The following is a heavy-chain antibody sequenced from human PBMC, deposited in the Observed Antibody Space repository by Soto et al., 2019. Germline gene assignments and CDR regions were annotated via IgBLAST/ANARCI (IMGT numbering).Heavy chain of an antibody. Sequence: PGGSLRLACAASGFTFSSYGMHWVRQAPGKGLEWVAAIWYDGSNKYYADSVKGRFTISRDNSKNTLYLQMNSLRAEDTALYYCAQGVDYYFDHWGQAPLVTVSS. J-gene: IGHJ4*02. D-gene: IGHD3-9*01. CDR1: GFTFSSYG. V-gene: IGHV3-33*06. CDR2: IWYDGSNK. CDR3: AQGVDYYFDH.